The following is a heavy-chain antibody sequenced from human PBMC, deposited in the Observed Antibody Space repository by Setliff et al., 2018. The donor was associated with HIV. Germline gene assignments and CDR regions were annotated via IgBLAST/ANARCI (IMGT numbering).Heavy chain of an antibody. V-gene: IGHV3-74*01. CDR2: INRDGSST. CDR3: ARDTELAYVDY. CDR1: GFTFSSYA. Sequence: GGSLRLSCVASGFTFSSYAMHWVRQAPGEGLVWVSRINRDGSSTNYADSVKGRFTISRDNAKNSLYLQMNSLRAEDTAVYYCARDTELAYVDYWGQGTLVTVSS. J-gene: IGHJ4*02. D-gene: IGHD4-4*01.